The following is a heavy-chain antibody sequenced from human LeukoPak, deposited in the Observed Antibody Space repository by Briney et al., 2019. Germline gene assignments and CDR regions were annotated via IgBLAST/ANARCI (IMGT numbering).Heavy chain of an antibody. Sequence: GGSLRLSCTASGFTFSSYSMHWVRQAPGKGLVWVSRISSDGSRTNYADSVKGRFTISRDNAKNSLYLQMNSLRAEDTAVYYCARADRYCSGGSCYSDYWGQGTLVTVSS. D-gene: IGHD2-15*01. V-gene: IGHV3-74*01. CDR1: GFTFSSYS. CDR3: ARADRYCSGGSCYSDY. J-gene: IGHJ4*02. CDR2: ISSDGSRT.